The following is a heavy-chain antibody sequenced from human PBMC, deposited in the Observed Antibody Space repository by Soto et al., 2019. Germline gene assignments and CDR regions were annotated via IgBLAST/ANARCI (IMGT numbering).Heavy chain of an antibody. V-gene: IGHV1-2*04. CDR1: GYTFTGYY. D-gene: IGHD3-9*01. CDR2: INPNSGGT. CDR3: AREILTGYYPYAFDI. Sequence: GASVKVSCKASGYTFTGYYMHWVRQAPGQGLEWMGWINPNSGGTNYAQKFQGWVTMTRDTSISTAYMELSRLRSDDTAVYYCAREILTGYYPYAFDIWGQGTMVTVSS. J-gene: IGHJ3*02.